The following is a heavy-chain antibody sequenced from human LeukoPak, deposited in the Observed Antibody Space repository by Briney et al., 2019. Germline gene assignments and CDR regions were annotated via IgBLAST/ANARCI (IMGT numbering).Heavy chain of an antibody. CDR3: TKFGSGSPFDY. V-gene: IGHV3-49*03. Sequence: GGSLRLSCAASGFTVSSNSMSWFRQAPGKGLEWVGFIRSKAYGGTTEYAASVKGRFTISRDDSKSIAYLQMNSLKTEDTAVYYCTKFGSGSPFDYWGQGTLVTVSS. J-gene: IGHJ4*02. D-gene: IGHD3-10*01. CDR1: GFTVSSNS. CDR2: IRSKAYGGTT.